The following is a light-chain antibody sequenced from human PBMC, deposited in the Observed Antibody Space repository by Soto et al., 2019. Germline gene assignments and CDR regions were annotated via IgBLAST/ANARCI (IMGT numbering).Light chain of an antibody. Sequence: DIVMTQSPDSLAVSLGERATINCKSSQSVLYSSNNKNYLDWYQQKPGQPPKLLIYWASTRESGVPDRLSGSRAGTDFTLTISSRQAEDVAVYYCQQYYSTPPTFGQGTKVEIK. CDR3: QQYYSTPPT. J-gene: IGKJ1*01. CDR2: WAS. V-gene: IGKV4-1*01. CDR1: QSVLYSSNNKNY.